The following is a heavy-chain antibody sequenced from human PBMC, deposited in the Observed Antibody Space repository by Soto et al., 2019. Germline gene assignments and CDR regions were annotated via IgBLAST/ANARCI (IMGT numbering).Heavy chain of an antibody. Sequence: PGGSLRLSCAASGFTFSSYDMQWVRQATGKGLEWVSAIGTAGDTYYPGSVKGRFTISRENAKNSLYLQMNSLRAGDTAVYYCARYSSGPPYYYGMDVWRQGTTVTVSS. CDR3: ARYSSGPPYYYGMDV. D-gene: IGHD6-6*01. J-gene: IGHJ6*02. V-gene: IGHV3-13*04. CDR1: GFTFSSYD. CDR2: IGTAGDT.